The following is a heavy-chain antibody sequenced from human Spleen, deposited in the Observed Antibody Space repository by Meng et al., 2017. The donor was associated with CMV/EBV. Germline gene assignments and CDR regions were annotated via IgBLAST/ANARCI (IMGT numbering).Heavy chain of an antibody. CDR1: GYSISSGYY. Sequence: GSLRLSCTVSGYSISSGYYWGWIRQPPGKGLEWIGSIYHSGSTYYNPSLKSRVTMSVDTSKNQLSLKLSSVIAADTAVYYCASGYTVTYYFDYWGQGTLVTVSS. D-gene: IGHD4-11*01. V-gene: IGHV4-38-2*02. J-gene: IGHJ4*02. CDR2: IYHSGST. CDR3: ASGYTVTYYFDY.